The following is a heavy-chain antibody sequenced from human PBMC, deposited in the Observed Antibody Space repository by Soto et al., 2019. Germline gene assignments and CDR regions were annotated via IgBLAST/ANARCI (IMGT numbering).Heavy chain of an antibody. Sequence: SETLSLTSDVSGGSFSDYYWSRIRQPPETGLEWIWEMPHSGGANYSPSLKSRVTISIDASTRRFSLYLGSVTAANTAVYFCGRGHRRGAARSYWCFHLWGRGTPVTVSP. CDR1: GGSFSDYY. D-gene: IGHD6-13*01. J-gene: IGHJ2*01. CDR3: GRGHRRGAARSYWCFHL. CDR2: MPHSGGA. V-gene: IGHV4-34*01.